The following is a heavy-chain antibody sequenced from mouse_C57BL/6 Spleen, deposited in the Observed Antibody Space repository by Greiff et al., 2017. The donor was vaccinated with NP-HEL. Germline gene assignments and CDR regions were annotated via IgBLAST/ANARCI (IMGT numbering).Heavy chain of an antibody. CDR2: INPSSGYT. D-gene: IGHD1-1*01. V-gene: IGHV1-4*01. CDR1: GYTFTSYT. Sequence: LVESGAELARPGASVKMSCKASGYTFTSYTMHWVKQRPGQGLEWIGYINPSSGYTKYNQKFKDKATLTADKSSSTAYMQLSSLTSEDSAVYYCARPLYGSSWDFDYWGQGTTLTVSS. CDR3: ARPLYGSSWDFDY. J-gene: IGHJ2*01.